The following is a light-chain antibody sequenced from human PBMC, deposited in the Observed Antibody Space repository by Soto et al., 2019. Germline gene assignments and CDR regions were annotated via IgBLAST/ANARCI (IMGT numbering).Light chain of an antibody. CDR2: DVS. CDR1: SSDVGGYNY. CDR3: NSYTRSSTPSV. Sequence: QSALTQPASVSGSPGQSITISCTGTSSDVGGYNYVSWYQQHPGKAPKLMIYDVSNRPSGVSDRFSGSKSGNTASLTISGLQAEDEADYFCNSYTRSSTPSVFGTGTQLTVL. V-gene: IGLV2-14*03. J-gene: IGLJ1*01.